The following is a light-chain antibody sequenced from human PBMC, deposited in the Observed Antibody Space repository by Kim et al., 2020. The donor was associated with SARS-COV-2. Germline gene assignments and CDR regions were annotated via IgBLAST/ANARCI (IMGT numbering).Light chain of an antibody. Sequence: WPPGERATLPCRASQSVSSNYLAWYRQKPGQAPRLLIYGASSRATGIPDRFSGSGSGTDFTLTISRLEPEDFAVYYCQQYGSSRTFGQGTKVDIK. J-gene: IGKJ1*01. CDR2: GAS. CDR1: QSVSSNY. V-gene: IGKV3-20*01. CDR3: QQYGSSRT.